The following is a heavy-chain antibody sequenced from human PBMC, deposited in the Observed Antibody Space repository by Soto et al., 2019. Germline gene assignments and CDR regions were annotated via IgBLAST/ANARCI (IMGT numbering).Heavy chain of an antibody. V-gene: IGHV3-7*04. Sequence: GSLRLCLAVSRFSVSSLWITGVGQTPGNGLELVANIKQDVSERNYVDSVKGRFTISRDNAKNSLYLQMNSLTVEDTAVYYCARGRVMPGVDYWGEAKLVTVSS. CDR1: RFSVSSLW. J-gene: IGHJ4*02. CDR2: IKQDVSER. CDR3: ARGRVMPGVDY. D-gene: IGHD3-16*01.